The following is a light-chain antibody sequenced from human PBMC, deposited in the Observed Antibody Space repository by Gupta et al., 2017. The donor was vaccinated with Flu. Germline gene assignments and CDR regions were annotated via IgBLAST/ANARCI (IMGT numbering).Light chain of an antibody. J-gene: IGKJ1*01. CDR1: ESLVYSDGDSY. CDR2: KAS. Sequence: DAVMTQSPLSLPVTLGQPASISCRSSESLVYSDGDSYVSWFHQRPGQSPRRLIYKASNRDSGVPDRISGSGSGTDFTLTISRLEAEDVGVYYCMQSTRWPWTFGQGTKVEI. V-gene: IGKV2-30*01. CDR3: MQSTRWPWT.